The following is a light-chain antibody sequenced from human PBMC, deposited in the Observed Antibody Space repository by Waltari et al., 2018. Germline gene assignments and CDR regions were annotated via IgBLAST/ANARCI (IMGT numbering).Light chain of an antibody. CDR2: EDV. CDR3: YSTDSSGNVQV. CDR1: ALPKKY. V-gene: IGLV3-10*01. J-gene: IGLJ2*01. Sequence: QTARITCSGDALPKKYAYWYQQKSGQAPVQVIYEDVKRPSGIPERFSGSSSGTMVTLTISGAQVEDEADYYCYSTDSSGNVQVFGGGTKLTVL.